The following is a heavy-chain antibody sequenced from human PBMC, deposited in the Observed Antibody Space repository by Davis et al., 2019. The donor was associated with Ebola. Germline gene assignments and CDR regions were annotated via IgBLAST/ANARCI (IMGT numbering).Heavy chain of an antibody. D-gene: IGHD6-13*01. Sequence: GESLKISCAASGFIFNRYPMHWVRQAPGKGLEWVAVISVDGTSEDYADSVKGRFIISRDNSKNTLYLQMNSLRAEDTAVYYCAKVKSRYSSSWYVDYWGQGTLVTVSS. CDR3: AKVKSRYSSSWYVDY. CDR1: GFIFNRYP. CDR2: ISVDGTSE. V-gene: IGHV3-30-3*01. J-gene: IGHJ4*02.